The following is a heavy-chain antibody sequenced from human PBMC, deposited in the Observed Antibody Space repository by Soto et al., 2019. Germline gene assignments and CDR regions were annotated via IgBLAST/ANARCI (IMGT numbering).Heavy chain of an antibody. Sequence: SETLSLTCTVSGGSISTYYWNWIRQPPGKGLEWIGYIYYSGSTNYNPSLKSRVTISVDASKNQFSLKLSSVTAADTAVYYCARVFDYFVSSRYASFLFWCPGPMLTVS. CDR3: ARVFDYFVSSRYASFLF. V-gene: IGHV4-59*01. J-gene: IGHJ3*01. D-gene: IGHD3-22*01. CDR2: IYYSGST. CDR1: GGSISTYY.